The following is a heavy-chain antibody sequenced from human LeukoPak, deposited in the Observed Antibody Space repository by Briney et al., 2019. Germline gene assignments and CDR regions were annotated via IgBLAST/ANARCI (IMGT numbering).Heavy chain of an antibody. V-gene: IGHV4-59*01. D-gene: IGHD3-3*01. CDR1: GGSISSYY. CDR3: ARASNYDFWSGYSSYNYYYYMDV. J-gene: IGHJ6*03. CDR2: IYYSGST. Sequence: PSETLSLTCTVSGGSISSYYWSWIRQPPGKGLEWIGYIYYSGSTNYNPPLKSRVTISVDTSKNQFSLKLSSVTAADTAVYYCARASNYDFWSGYSSYNYYYYMDVWGKGTTVTVSS.